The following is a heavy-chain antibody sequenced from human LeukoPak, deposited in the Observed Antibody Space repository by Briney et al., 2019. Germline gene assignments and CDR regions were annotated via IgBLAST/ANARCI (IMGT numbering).Heavy chain of an antibody. CDR1: GGSISSYY. Sequence: SETLSLTCTVSGGSISSYYWSWIRQPPGKGLEWIGYIYYSGSTNYNPSLKSRVTISVDTSKSQFSLKLSSVTAADTAVYYCARVGDIVVVPAAYFDYWGQGTLVTVSS. CDR3: ARVGDIVVVPAAYFDY. J-gene: IGHJ4*02. D-gene: IGHD2-2*01. CDR2: IYYSGST. V-gene: IGHV4-59*01.